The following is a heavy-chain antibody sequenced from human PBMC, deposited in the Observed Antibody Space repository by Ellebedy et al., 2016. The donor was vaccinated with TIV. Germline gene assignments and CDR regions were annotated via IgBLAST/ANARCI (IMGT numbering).Heavy chain of an antibody. V-gene: IGHV3-7*01. J-gene: IGHJ5*02. Sequence: GGSLRLSXAASGFTFSSYYMNWVRQAPGKGLEWVANIKQDGSEKYYVDSVKGRFTISRDNAKNSLYLQMNSLRAEDTAVYYCARDGGSGGDWFDPWGQGTLVTVSS. CDR2: IKQDGSEK. CDR3: ARDGGSGGDWFDP. D-gene: IGHD2-15*01. CDR1: GFTFSSYY.